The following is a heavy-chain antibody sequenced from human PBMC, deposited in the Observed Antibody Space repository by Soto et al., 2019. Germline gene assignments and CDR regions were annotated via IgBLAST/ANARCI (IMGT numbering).Heavy chain of an antibody. V-gene: IGHV1-69*06. J-gene: IGHJ3*01. CDR1: GGTFNGYG. CDR2: TVPVFDTS. CDR3: ARGVSNSGAYYTGPSAYDL. D-gene: IGHD3-10*01. Sequence: QVQLVQSGAVVKKPGSSVEVSCKASGGTFNGYGISWVRQAPGQGLEWMGGTVPVFDTSKYAQRFQGRVTITADNSTSTAYMELSRVRSEDTAIYFCARGVSNSGAYYTGPSAYDLWGQGTLVIVSS.